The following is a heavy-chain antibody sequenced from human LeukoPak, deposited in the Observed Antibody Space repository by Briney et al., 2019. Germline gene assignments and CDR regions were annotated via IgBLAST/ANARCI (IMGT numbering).Heavy chain of an antibody. J-gene: IGHJ4*02. V-gene: IGHV4-59*12. D-gene: IGHD3-10*01. Sequence: PSETLSLTCTVSGGSISSYYWSWIRQHPGKGLEWIGYIYYSGSTYYNPSLKSRVTISVDTSKNQFSLKLSSVTAADTAVYYCARAAFPFGESKGYYFDYWGQGTLVTVSS. CDR1: GGSISSYY. CDR3: ARAAFPFGESKGYYFDY. CDR2: IYYSGST.